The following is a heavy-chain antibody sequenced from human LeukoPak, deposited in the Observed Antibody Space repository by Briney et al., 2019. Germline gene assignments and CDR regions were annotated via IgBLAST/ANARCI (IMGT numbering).Heavy chain of an antibody. CDR2: INHSGST. CDR3: ARGLKRITMNWFDP. V-gene: IGHV4-34*01. D-gene: IGHD3-10*01. J-gene: IGHJ5*02. Sequence: SEALSLTCAVYGGSFSGYYWSWIRQPPGKGLEWIGEINHSGSTNYNPSLKSRVTISVDTSKNQFSLKLSSVTAADTAVYYCARGLKRITMNWFDPWGQGTLVTVSS. CDR1: GGSFSGYY.